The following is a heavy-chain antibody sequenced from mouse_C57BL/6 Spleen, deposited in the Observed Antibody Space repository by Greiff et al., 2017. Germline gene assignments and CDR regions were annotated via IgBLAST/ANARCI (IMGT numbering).Heavy chain of an antibody. CDR3: AREGGYYYGSSLFDY. Sequence: QVQLQQPGTELVKPGASVKLSCKASGYTFTSYWMHWVKQRPGQGLEWIGNINPSNGGTNYNEKFKSKATLTVDKSSSTAYMQLSSLTSEDSAVYYWAREGGYYYGSSLFDYWGQGTTHTVSS. J-gene: IGHJ2*01. D-gene: IGHD1-1*01. CDR2: INPSNGGT. CDR1: GYTFTSYW. V-gene: IGHV1-53*01.